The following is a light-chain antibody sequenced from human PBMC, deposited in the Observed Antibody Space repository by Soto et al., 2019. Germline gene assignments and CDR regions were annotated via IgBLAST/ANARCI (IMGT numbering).Light chain of an antibody. CDR2: YDS. V-gene: IGLV3-21*04. Sequence: SYELTQPPSVSVAPGKTARINCGGNNIGSKSVHWYQQKTGQAPVLVIYYDSDRPSGIPERFSGSNSGNTATLTISRVEAGDDADYYCQVWDSRSDHPVVFGVGTKVTVL. CDR3: QVWDSRSDHPVV. J-gene: IGLJ2*01. CDR1: NIGSKS.